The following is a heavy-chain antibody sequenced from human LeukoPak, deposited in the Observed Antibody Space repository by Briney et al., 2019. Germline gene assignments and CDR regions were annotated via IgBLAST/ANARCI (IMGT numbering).Heavy chain of an antibody. CDR3: AKGSGINHYHWIDP. Sequence: TGGSLRLSCAASGFTFSSYEMNWVRQAPGKGLDWVSGISGGGVSKSYADSVKGRFTISRDNSKNTLYLQMDSLRAEDTALYYCAKGSGINHYHWIDPWGQGTLVTVSS. CDR1: GFTFSSYE. V-gene: IGHV3-23*01. J-gene: IGHJ5*02. D-gene: IGHD1-14*01. CDR2: ISGGGVSK.